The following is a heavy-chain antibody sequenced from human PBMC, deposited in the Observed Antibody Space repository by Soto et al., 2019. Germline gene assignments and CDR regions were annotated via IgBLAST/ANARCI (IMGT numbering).Heavy chain of an antibody. CDR2: IYWDDDK. D-gene: IGHD2-21*02. CDR1: GFSLSTGGVG. J-gene: IGHJ6*02. V-gene: IGHV2-5*02. Sequence: QITLKESGPTLVKPTQTLTLTCTFSGFSLSTGGVGVGWIRQPPGKALEWLALIYWDDDKRYSPSLKSRITVTKDTSKNQVVLTMTNMDPVDTATYYCAHSRCGGDCLRSYSSHYYYGMYVWGQGTTVTVSS. CDR3: AHSRCGGDCLRSYSSHYYYGMYV.